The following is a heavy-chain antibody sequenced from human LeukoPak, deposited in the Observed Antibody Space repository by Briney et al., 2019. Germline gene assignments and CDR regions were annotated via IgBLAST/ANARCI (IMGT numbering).Heavy chain of an antibody. J-gene: IGHJ4*02. CDR1: GDSISSSNYY. V-gene: IGHV4-61*05. D-gene: IGHD1-26*01. Sequence: PSETPSLTCTVSGDSISSSNYYWSWLRQPPGKGLEWIGYIYYSGSTNYNPSLKSRVTISVDTSKNQFSLKLNSVTAADTAVYYCARGTAGDTWGVGYWGQGTLVTVSS. CDR3: ARGTAGDTWGVGY. CDR2: IYYSGST.